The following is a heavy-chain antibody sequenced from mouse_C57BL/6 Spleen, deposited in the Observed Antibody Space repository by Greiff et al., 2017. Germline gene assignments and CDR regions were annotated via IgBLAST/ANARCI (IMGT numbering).Heavy chain of an antibody. CDR1: GYAFSSSW. J-gene: IGHJ2*01. CDR3: ARSGFGYYGSSYDYFDY. CDR2: IYPGDGDT. D-gene: IGHD1-1*01. Sequence: VQLQQSGPELVKPGASVKISCKASGYAFSSSWMNWVKQRPGKGLEWIGRIYPGDGDTNYNGKFKGKATLTADKSSSTAYMQLSSLTSEDSAVXFCARSGFGYYGSSYDYFDYWGQGTTLTVSS. V-gene: IGHV1-82*01.